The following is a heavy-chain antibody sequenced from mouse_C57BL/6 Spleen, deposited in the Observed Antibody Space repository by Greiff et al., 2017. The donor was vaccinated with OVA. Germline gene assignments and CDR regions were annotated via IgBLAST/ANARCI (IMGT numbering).Heavy chain of an antibody. CDR2: INPNNGGT. CDR1: GYTFTDYY. J-gene: IGHJ1*03. CDR3: ARGTPYWYFDV. Sequence: VQLQQSGPELVKPGASVKISCKASGYTFTDYYMNWVKQSHGKSLEWIGDINPNNGGTSYNQKFKGKATLTVDKSSSTAYMELRSLTSEDSAVYYCARGTPYWYFDVWGTGTTVTVSS. V-gene: IGHV1-26*01.